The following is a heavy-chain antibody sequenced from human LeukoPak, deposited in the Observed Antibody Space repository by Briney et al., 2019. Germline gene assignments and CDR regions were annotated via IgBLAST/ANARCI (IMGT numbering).Heavy chain of an antibody. J-gene: IGHJ3*01. CDR1: GFTVSNKY. CDR2: IYSGGGT. CDR3: ARCTASCYANAFDV. Sequence: SGGSLRLSCAASGFTVSNKYMSWVRQAPGKGLAWVSVIYSGGGTFYADSVKGRFTISRHNSKNTLYRQMNSLRPDDTAVYYCARCTASCYANAFDVWGQGTLLTVSS. D-gene: IGHD2-2*01. V-gene: IGHV3-53*01.